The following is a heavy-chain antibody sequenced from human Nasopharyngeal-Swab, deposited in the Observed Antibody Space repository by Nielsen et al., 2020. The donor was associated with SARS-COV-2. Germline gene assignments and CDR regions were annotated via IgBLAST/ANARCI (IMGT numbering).Heavy chain of an antibody. CDR2: IKSKTDGGTT. J-gene: IGHJ4*02. Sequence: GESLKISCAASGFTFSNAWMSWVRQAPGKGLEWVGRIKSKTDGGTTDYAAPVKGRFTISRDESKNTLYLQMNSLKTEDTAVYYCTTDYSMVRGVHYWGQGTLVTVSS. CDR3: TTDYSMVRGVHY. D-gene: IGHD3-10*01. V-gene: IGHV3-15*01. CDR1: GFTFSNAW.